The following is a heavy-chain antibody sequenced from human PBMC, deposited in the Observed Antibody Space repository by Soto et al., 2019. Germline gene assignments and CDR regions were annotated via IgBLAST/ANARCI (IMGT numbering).Heavy chain of an antibody. J-gene: IGHJ4*02. CDR3: ARHALKDTAMTPVDY. D-gene: IGHD5-18*01. CDR1: GGSISSSSYY. Sequence: SSETLSLTCTVSGGSISSSSYYWGWIRQPPGKGLEWIGSIYYSGSTYYNPSLKSRVTISVDTSKNQFSLKLSSVTAADTAVYYCARHALKDTAMTPVDYWGQGTLVTVSS. V-gene: IGHV4-39*01. CDR2: IYYSGST.